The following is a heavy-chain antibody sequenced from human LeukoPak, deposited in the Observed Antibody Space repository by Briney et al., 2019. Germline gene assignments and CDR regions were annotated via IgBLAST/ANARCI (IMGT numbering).Heavy chain of an antibody. V-gene: IGHV4-34*01. D-gene: IGHD6-13*01. J-gene: IGHJ5*02. Sequence: PSETLSLTCAVYGGSFSGYYWSWIRQPPGKGLEWIGEINHSGSTNYNPSLKSRVTISVDTSTNQFSLKLSSVTAADTAVYYCARGAYDEFSLQLVRPWFDPWGQGTLVTVSS. CDR1: GGSFSGYY. CDR2: INHSGST. CDR3: ARGAYDEFSLQLVRPWFDP.